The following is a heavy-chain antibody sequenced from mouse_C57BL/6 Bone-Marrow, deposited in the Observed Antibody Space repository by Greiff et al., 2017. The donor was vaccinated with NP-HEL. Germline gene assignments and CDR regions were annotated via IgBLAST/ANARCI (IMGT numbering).Heavy chain of an antibody. Sequence: QVQLKESGAELARPGASVKLSCKASGYTFTSYGISWVKQRTGQGLEWIGEIYPRSGNTYYNEKFKGKATLTADKSSSTAYMELRSLTSEESAVYFCARNELGAWFAYWGQGTLVTVSA. CDR3: ARNELGAWFAY. CDR1: GYTFTSYG. D-gene: IGHD4-1*01. J-gene: IGHJ3*01. CDR2: IYPRSGNT. V-gene: IGHV1-81*01.